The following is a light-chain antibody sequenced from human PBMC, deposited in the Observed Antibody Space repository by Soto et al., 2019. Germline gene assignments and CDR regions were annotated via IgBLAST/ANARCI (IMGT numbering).Light chain of an antibody. V-gene: IGKV3-11*01. J-gene: IGKJ5*01. CDR3: QQRQYWPPIT. Sequence: VLTQSPATLSLSPGERATLSCRASLNVNSYLAWYQQKPGQAPRLLIYDASNRAAGIPARFSGSGSGTDFTLTISSLGPEDFAIYYCQQRQYWPPITFGQGTRLEI. CDR1: LNVNSY. CDR2: DAS.